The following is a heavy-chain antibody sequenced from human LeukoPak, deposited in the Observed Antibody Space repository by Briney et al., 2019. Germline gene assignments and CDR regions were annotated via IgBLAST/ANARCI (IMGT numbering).Heavy chain of an antibody. CDR2: IYYSGST. V-gene: IGHV4-59*01. J-gene: IGHJ4*02. D-gene: IGHD3-3*01. CDR3: ARVSPEREWLSEYYFDY. CDR1: GGSISSYY. Sequence: SETLSLTCAVYGGSISSYYWSWIRQPPGKGLEWIGYIYYSGSTNYNPSLKSRVTISVDTSKNQFSLKLSSVTAADTAVYYCARVSPEREWLSEYYFDYWGQGTLVTVSS.